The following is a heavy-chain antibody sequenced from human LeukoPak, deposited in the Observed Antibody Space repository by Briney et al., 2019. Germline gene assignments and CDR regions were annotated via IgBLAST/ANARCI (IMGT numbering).Heavy chain of an antibody. V-gene: IGHV3-21*06. D-gene: IGHD4-11*01. Sequence: GRFTISGDNARNSLYLQMDSLRPEDTAVYYCADGTTPDYWGQGTLVTVSS. J-gene: IGHJ4*02. CDR3: ADGTTPDY.